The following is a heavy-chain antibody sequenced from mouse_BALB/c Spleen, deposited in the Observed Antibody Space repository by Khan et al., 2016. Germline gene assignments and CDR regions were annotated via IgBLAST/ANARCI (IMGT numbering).Heavy chain of an antibody. CDR1: GDSITSGY. CDR3: ARLGRDYTMDY. Sequence: EVQLQESGPSLVKPSQTLSLTCSVTGDSITSGYWNWIRKFPGNKLEYMGYISYSGSTYYNPSLKSRLSITRDPSTNQYSLQLNSVTTEDTATYYRARLGRDYTMDYWGQGTSVTVSS. V-gene: IGHV3-8*02. D-gene: IGHD4-1*01. J-gene: IGHJ4*01. CDR2: ISYSGST.